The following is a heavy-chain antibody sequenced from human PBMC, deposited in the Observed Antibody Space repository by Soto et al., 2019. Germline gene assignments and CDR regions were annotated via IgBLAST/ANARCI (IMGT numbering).Heavy chain of an antibody. CDR3: ARDGGRHSGGIDY. CDR1: GGTFSSYS. Sequence: QVQLVQSGAEVKKPGSSVKVSCKASGGTFSSYSINWVRQAPGQGLEWMGEIIPIFGTANNAQKFQGRVTITAEESTSTAYMELSSLRSEATAVYYCARDGGRHSGGIDYWGQGTLVTVSS. V-gene: IGHV1-69*01. J-gene: IGHJ4*02. CDR2: IIPIFGTA. D-gene: IGHD1-26*01.